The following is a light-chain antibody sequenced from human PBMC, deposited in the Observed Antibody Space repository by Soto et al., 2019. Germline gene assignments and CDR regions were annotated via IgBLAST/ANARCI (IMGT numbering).Light chain of an antibody. CDR3: QHYNSYSEA. CDR1: QTISSW. V-gene: IGKV1-5*03. CDR2: KAS. Sequence: DIHMTQSPSTLSGSVGYRVTITCRASQTISSWLAWYQQKPGKAPKLLIYKASTLKSGVPSRFSGSGSGTEFTLTISSLQPDDFATYYCQHYNSYSEAFGQGTKVDI. J-gene: IGKJ1*01.